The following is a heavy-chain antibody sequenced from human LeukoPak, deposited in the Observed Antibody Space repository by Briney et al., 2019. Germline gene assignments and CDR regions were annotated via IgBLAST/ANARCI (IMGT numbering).Heavy chain of an antibody. J-gene: IGHJ3*02. CDR2: IYYSGST. Sequence: SETLSLTCTVSGGSISSYYWSWVRQPPGKGLEWIGYIYYSGSTNYNPSLKSRVTISVDTSKIQFFLKLSSVTAADTAVYYCARDPRAPPGAFDIWGQGTMVTVSS. V-gene: IGHV4-59*01. CDR1: GGSISSYY. CDR3: ARDPRAPPGAFDI. D-gene: IGHD3-10*01.